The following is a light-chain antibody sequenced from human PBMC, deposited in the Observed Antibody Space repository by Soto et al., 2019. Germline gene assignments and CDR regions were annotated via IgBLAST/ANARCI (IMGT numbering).Light chain of an antibody. J-gene: IGKJ5*01. V-gene: IGKV1-5*03. Sequence: DIQMTQSPSTLSASIGDSVTITCRASQSIGTWLAWHQQKPGKAPNLLIYRASSLGSGVSSRFSGSGSGTEFTLTISSLQPGDFETYYCQQYDRFPITFGQGTRLEIK. CDR1: QSIGTW. CDR3: QQYDRFPIT. CDR2: RAS.